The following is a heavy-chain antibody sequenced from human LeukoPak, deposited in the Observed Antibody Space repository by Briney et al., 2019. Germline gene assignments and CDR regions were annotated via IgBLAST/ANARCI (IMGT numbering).Heavy chain of an antibody. V-gene: IGHV4-59*12. D-gene: IGHD6-13*01. J-gene: IGHJ6*02. CDR1: GGSISSYY. CDR3: ARSSSTNEAGHYYGMDV. Sequence: PSETLSLTCTVSGGSISSYYWSWIRQPPGKGLEWIGYISYSGSTNYNPSLKSRVTISVDTSKNQFSLKLNSVSAADTAVYYCARSSSTNEAGHYYGMDVWGQGTTVTVSS. CDR2: ISYSGST.